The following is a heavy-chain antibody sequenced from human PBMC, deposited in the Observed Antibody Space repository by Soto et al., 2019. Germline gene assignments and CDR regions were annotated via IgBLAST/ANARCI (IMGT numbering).Heavy chain of an antibody. J-gene: IGHJ2*01. V-gene: IGHV3-30-3*01. CDR2: ISYDGSNK. CDR3: ARFNHAGLWYFDL. CDR1: GFTFSSYA. Sequence: QVQLVESGGGVVQPGRSLRLSCAASGFTFSSYAMHWVRQAPGKGLEWVAVISYDGSNKYYADSVKGRFTISRDNSKNPLYLQMNSLRAEDTAVYYCARFNHAGLWYFDLWGRGTLVTVSS. D-gene: IGHD2-2*01.